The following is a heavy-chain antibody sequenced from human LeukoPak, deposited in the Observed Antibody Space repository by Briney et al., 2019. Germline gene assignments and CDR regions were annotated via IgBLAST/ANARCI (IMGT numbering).Heavy chain of an antibody. J-gene: IGHJ3*02. Sequence: EASVKVSCKASGYTFTSYYMHWVRQAPGQGLEWVGIINPSGGSTSYAQKFQGRVTMTRDTSTSTVYMELSSLRSEDTAVYYCARDGKYSSGWITAFDIWGQGTMVTVSS. CDR3: ARDGKYSSGWITAFDI. D-gene: IGHD6-25*01. V-gene: IGHV1-46*01. CDR2: INPSGGST. CDR1: GYTFTSYY.